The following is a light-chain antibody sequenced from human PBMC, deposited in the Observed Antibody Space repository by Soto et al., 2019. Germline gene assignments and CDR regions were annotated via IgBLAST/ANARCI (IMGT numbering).Light chain of an antibody. CDR2: GAS. V-gene: IGKV3-20*01. J-gene: IGKJ2*01. CDR1: QSVSSSY. CDR3: QQYGSSPYT. Sequence: DIVLTHSPGTLSLSPGERAALSCRASQSVSSSYLAWYQQKPGQAPGLLIYGASSRATGIPDRFSGSGSGTDFTLTISRLEPEDFAVYYCQQYGSSPYTFGQGTKVDIK.